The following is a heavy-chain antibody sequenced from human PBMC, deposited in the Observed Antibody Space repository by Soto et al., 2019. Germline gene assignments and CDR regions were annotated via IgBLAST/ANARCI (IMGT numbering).Heavy chain of an antibody. CDR1: GGSISSGGYY. D-gene: IGHD4-17*01. CDR2: IYHSGST. V-gene: IGHV4-30-2*01. Sequence: SETLSLTCTVSGGSISSGGYYWSWIRQPPGKGLEWIGYIYHSGSTYYNPSLKSRVTISVDRSKNQFSLKLSSVTAADTAVYYCARGHPTAFDPWGQGTLVTVSS. J-gene: IGHJ5*02. CDR3: ARGHPTAFDP.